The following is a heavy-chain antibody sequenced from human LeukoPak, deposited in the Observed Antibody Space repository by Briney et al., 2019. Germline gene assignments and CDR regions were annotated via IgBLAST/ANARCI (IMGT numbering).Heavy chain of an antibody. Sequence: PSETLSLTCTVSGGSISSYYWSWIRQPPGKGPEWISYISSDRSSVADSVKGRFTIFRDNAENSLFLQMNSLRDEDTAVYYCARDTDWSFDYWGQGILVTVSS. CDR3: ARDTDWSFDY. V-gene: IGHV3-48*02. CDR1: GGSISSYY. D-gene: IGHD2-21*01. CDR2: ISSDRSSV. J-gene: IGHJ4*02.